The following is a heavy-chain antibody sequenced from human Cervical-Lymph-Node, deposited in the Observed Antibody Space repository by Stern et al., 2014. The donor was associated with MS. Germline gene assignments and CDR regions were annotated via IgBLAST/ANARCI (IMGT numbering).Heavy chain of an antibody. CDR1: GFTVSRDY. J-gene: IGHJ4*02. CDR2: TANVGST. D-gene: IGHD1-1*01. Sequence: EVQLVESGGGVIQPGGSLRLSCTASGFTVSRDYMTWVRQAPGQGLEWVSLTANVGSTFYTDSVKGRFTISRDDSKNAVYLHMTSLRAEDTAMYYCARDTSSPERSDWWGQGTLVTVSS. V-gene: IGHV3-53*01. CDR3: ARDTSSPERSDW.